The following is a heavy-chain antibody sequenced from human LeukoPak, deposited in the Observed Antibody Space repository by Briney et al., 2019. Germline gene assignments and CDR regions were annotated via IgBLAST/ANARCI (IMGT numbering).Heavy chain of an antibody. D-gene: IGHD3-10*01. CDR1: GFTFGDYA. CDR2: IRSKAYGGTT. J-gene: IGHJ6*03. Sequence: PGGSLRLSCTASGFTFGDYAMSWVRQAPGKGLEWVGFIRSKAYGGTTEYAASVKGRFTISRDDSKSIAYLQMNSLRAEDTAVYYCASAWFGGNIYYYYYMDVWGKGTTVTISS. V-gene: IGHV3-49*04. CDR3: ASAWFGGNIYYYYYMDV.